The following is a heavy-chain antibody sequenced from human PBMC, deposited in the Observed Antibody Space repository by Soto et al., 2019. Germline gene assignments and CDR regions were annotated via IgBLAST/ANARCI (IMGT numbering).Heavy chain of an antibody. J-gene: IGHJ4*02. CDR1: GFTFSSYG. CDR3: AKDRGYSYRAGFDY. V-gene: IGHV3-30*18. D-gene: IGHD5-18*01. Sequence: QVQLVESGGGVVQPGRSLRLSCAASGFTFSSYGRHWVRQAPGKGLEWVAVISYDGSNKYYADSVKGRFTISRDNSKNTLYLQMNSLRAEDTAVYYCAKDRGYSYRAGFDYWGQGTLVTVSS. CDR2: ISYDGSNK.